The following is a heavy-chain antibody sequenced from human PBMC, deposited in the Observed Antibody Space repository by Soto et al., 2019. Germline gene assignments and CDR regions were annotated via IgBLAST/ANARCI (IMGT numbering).Heavy chain of an antibody. D-gene: IGHD5-12*01. Sequence: PGESLKISCQVSGYSFTTYWIGWVRQMPGKGLEWMGIIYPGDSDTRYSPSFQGQVTISADKSISTAYLQWSSLEASDTAMYYCARLKDGYNYVPFDYWGQGTLVTVSS. CDR1: GYSFTTYW. CDR2: IYPGDSDT. CDR3: ARLKDGYNYVPFDY. V-gene: IGHV5-51*01. J-gene: IGHJ4*02.